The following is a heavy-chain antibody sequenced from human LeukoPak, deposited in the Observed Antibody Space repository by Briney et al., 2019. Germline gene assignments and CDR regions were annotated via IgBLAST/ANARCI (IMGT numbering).Heavy chain of an antibody. J-gene: IGHJ4*02. D-gene: IGHD4-17*01. CDR3: AKNSDYGDYALPFDY. Sequence: PGGSLRLSCAASGFTVSSNYMSWVRQAPGKGLEWVSVIYSGGSTYYADSVKGRFTISRDNSKNTLYLQMNSLRAEDTAVYYCAKNSDYGDYALPFDYWGQGTLVTVSS. CDR2: IYSGGST. V-gene: IGHV3-66*01. CDR1: GFTVSSNY.